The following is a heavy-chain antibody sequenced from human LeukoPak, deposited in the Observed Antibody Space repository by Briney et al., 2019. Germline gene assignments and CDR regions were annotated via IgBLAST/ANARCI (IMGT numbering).Heavy chain of an antibody. CDR3: AKLKAIVVVVAVNIDY. Sequence: GGSLRLSCAASGFTFSSYAMSWVRQAPGKGLEWVSAISGSGGSTYYADSVKGRFTISRDNSKNTLYLQMNSLRAEDTAVYYCAKLKAIVVVVAVNIDYWGQGTLVTVSS. CDR1: GFTFSSYA. CDR2: ISGSGGST. D-gene: IGHD2-15*01. V-gene: IGHV3-23*01. J-gene: IGHJ4*02.